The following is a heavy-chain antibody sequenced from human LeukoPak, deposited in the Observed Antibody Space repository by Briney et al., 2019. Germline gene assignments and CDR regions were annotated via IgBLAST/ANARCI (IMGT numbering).Heavy chain of an antibody. CDR2: IYYSGST. J-gene: IGHJ5*02. D-gene: IGHD2-15*01. Sequence: SEALSLTCTVSGGSISSYYWSWIRQPPGKGLEWIGYIYYSGSTNYNPSLKSRVTISVDTSKNQCSLKLSSVTAADTAVYYCARRLGCSGGSCYNWFDPWGQGTLVTVSS. V-gene: IGHV4-59*01. CDR3: ARRLGCSGGSCYNWFDP. CDR1: GGSISSYY.